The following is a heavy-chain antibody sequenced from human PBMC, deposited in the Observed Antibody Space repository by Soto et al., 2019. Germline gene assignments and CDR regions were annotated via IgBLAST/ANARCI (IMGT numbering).Heavy chain of an antibody. CDR3: AKPHSSGGPMGYFYGMDV. D-gene: IGHD3-3*01. J-gene: IGHJ6*02. V-gene: IGHV3-23*01. CDR2: ISGSGGRT. CDR1: GFTFSSYV. Sequence: EVQLLESGGGLVQPGGSLRLSCAASGFTFSSYVMSWVRQAPGKGLEWVSGISGSGGRTFYADPVKGRFTISSDNSKNTLYLQMNGLRAEDTAVYYCAKPHSSGGPMGYFYGMDVWGQGTTVTVSS.